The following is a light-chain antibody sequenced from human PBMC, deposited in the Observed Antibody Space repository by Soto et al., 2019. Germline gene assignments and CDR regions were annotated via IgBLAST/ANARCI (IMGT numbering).Light chain of an antibody. Sequence: EIVLTQSPGTLSLSPGERATLSCRASQSVSSSYLAWYQQKPGQAPRLLIYGASSRATGIPDRFSGSGSGRDFTLTISRLEPEDFAVFYCQQYGSSPYTFGQWTKLEIK. CDR3: QQYGSSPYT. V-gene: IGKV3-20*01. J-gene: IGKJ2*01. CDR2: GAS. CDR1: QSVSSSY.